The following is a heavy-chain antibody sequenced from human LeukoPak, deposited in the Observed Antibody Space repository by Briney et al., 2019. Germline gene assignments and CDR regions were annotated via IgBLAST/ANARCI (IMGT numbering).Heavy chain of an antibody. Sequence: ASVKVSCKASGYTFTSYGISWVRQAPGQGLEWMGWISAYNGNTNYAQKLQGRVTMTTDTSTSTAYVELRSLRSDDTAVYYCARIVVVPAATAEGDYWGQGTLVTVSS. J-gene: IGHJ4*02. V-gene: IGHV1-18*01. D-gene: IGHD2-2*01. CDR3: ARIVVVPAATAEGDY. CDR1: GYTFTSYG. CDR2: ISAYNGNT.